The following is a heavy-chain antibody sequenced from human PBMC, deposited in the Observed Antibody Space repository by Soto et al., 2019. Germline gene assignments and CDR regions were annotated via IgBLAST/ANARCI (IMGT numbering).Heavy chain of an antibody. CDR3: ARGLGYCSSTSCSDAFDI. Sequence: EVQLLESGGGLVQPGGSLRLSCAASGFTFSSYAMSWVRQAPGKGLEWVSAISGSGGSTYYADSVKGRFTISRDNSKNTLYLQMNSLRAEDTAVYYCARGLGYCSSTSCSDAFDIWGQGTMVTVSS. V-gene: IGHV3-23*01. J-gene: IGHJ3*02. D-gene: IGHD2-2*01. CDR1: GFTFSSYA. CDR2: ISGSGGST.